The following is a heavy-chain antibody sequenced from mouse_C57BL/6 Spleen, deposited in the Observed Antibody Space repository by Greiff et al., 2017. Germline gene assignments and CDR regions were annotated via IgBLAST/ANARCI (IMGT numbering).Heavy chain of an antibody. CDR3: ARQGLRGAMDY. J-gene: IGHJ4*01. CDR1: GFTFSDYG. D-gene: IGHD3-1*01. V-gene: IGHV5-15*01. CDR2: ISNLAYSI. Sequence: EVKVVESGGGLVQPGGSLKLSCAASGFTFSDYGMAWVRQAPRKGPEWVAFISNLAYSIYYADTVTGRFTISRENAKNTLYLEMSSLRSEDTAMYYCARQGLRGAMDYWGQGTSVTVSS.